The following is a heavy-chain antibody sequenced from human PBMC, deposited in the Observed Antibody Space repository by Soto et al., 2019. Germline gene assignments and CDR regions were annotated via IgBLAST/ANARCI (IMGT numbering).Heavy chain of an antibody. D-gene: IGHD3-10*01. Sequence: QVQLVESGGGVVQPGRSLRLSCAASGFTLSSYAMHWVRQAPGKGLEWVAVISYDGSNKYYADSVKGRFTISRDNSKNTLYLQMNSLRAEDTAVYYCARDSAMVRGVIFSFDYWGQGTLVTVSS. J-gene: IGHJ4*02. CDR1: GFTLSSYA. CDR2: ISYDGSNK. V-gene: IGHV3-30-3*01. CDR3: ARDSAMVRGVIFSFDY.